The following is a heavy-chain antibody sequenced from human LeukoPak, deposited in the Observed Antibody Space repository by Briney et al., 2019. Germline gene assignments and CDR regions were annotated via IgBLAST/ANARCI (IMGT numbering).Heavy chain of an antibody. CDR1: GGSFSGYY. CDR2: INHSGST. J-gene: IGHJ3*02. Sequence: SETLSLTCAVYGGSFSGYYWSWIRQPPGKGLEWIGEINHSGSTNYNPSLKSRVTISVDTSKNQFSLKLSSVTAADTAVYYCARGRYYDSSPLGHAFDIWGQGTMVTVSS. CDR3: ARGRYYDSSPLGHAFDI. D-gene: IGHD3-22*01. V-gene: IGHV4-34*01.